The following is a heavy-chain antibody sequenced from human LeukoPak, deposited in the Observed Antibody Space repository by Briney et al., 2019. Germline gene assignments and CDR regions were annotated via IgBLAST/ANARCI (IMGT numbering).Heavy chain of an antibody. CDR1: GFTFSSYA. J-gene: IGHJ4*02. CDR2: ISDSGGTT. Sequence: GGSLRLSCGGSGFTFSSYAMGWVRQAPGKGLEWVSAISDSGGTTHCADSVKGRFTISRDNSKNTLYLQMNSLRAEDTAVYYCAKAPPYGDYDYWGQGTLVTVSS. D-gene: IGHD4-17*01. CDR3: AKAPPYGDYDY. V-gene: IGHV3-23*01.